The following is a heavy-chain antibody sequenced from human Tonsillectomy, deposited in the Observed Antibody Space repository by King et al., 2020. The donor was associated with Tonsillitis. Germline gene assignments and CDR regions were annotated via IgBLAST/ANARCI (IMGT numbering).Heavy chain of an antibody. D-gene: IGHD3-22*01. V-gene: IGHV3-9*01. CDR2: ISWNSGSI. Sequence: VQLVESGGGLVQPGRSLRLSCAASGFTFDDYAMHWVRQAPGKGLEWVSGISWNSGSIGYADSVKGRFTISRDNAKNSLYLQMNSLRAEDTALYYCAKDTRYDSSGYYTDWYFDLWGRGTLVTVSS. CDR3: AKDTRYDSSGYYTDWYFDL. CDR1: GFTFDDYA. J-gene: IGHJ2*01.